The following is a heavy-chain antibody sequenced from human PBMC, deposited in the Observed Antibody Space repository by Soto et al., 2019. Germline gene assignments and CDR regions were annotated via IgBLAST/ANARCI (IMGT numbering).Heavy chain of an antibody. CDR1: GGSVSSGNYF. V-gene: IGHV4-61*01. Sequence: QVQLQESGPGLVKPSETLSLTCTVSGGSVSSGNYFWTWIRQPPGKGLEWLGYIYYSGSTNYNPSLKSPVTLSVDTSKNQFSLILNAVTAADTAVYYCESGWQWLQLDYWGQGTLVTVSS. CDR3: ESGWQWLQLDY. J-gene: IGHJ4*02. CDR2: IYYSGST. D-gene: IGHD5-12*01.